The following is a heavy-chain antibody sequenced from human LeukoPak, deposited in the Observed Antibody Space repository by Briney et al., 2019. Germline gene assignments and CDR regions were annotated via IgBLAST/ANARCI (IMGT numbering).Heavy chain of an antibody. CDR2: IWFDGSNK. J-gene: IGHJ4*02. D-gene: IGHD3-9*01. Sequence: PGGSLRLSCAASGFTFSSYGMHWVRQAPGKGLEWVAVIWFDGSNKYYADSVKGRFTISRDNSENTLFLQMNSLRAEDTALYYCARDTLRYLDYWGQGTLVTVSS. CDR1: GFTFSSYG. V-gene: IGHV3-33*01. CDR3: ARDTLRYLDY.